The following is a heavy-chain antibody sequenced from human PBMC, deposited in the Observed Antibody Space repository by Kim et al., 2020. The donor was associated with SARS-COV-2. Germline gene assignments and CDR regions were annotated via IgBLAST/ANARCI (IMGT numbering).Heavy chain of an antibody. CDR2: ISAYNGNT. J-gene: IGHJ4*02. CDR3: ARDEARYEYSSSSGNRDY. Sequence: ASVKVSRKASGYTFTSYGISWVRQAPGQGLEWMGWISAYNGNTNYAQKLQGRVTMTTDTSTSTAYMELRSLRSDDTAVYYCARDEARYEYSSSSGNRDYWGQGTLVTVSS. D-gene: IGHD6-6*01. V-gene: IGHV1-18*01. CDR1: GYTFTSYG.